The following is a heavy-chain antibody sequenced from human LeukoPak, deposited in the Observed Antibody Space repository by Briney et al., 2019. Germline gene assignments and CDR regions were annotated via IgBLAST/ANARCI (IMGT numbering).Heavy chain of an antibody. D-gene: IGHD3-16*01. J-gene: IGHJ4*02. CDR3: ARWGRAVNGLSRHTFDY. Sequence: GESLKISCKGSGYSFTNYWIAWVRQMPGKGLEWMGIIYPGDSDTRYSPSFQGQVTISADKSISTAYLQWSSLKASDTAMYYCARWGRAVNGLSRHTFDYWGQGTLVTVSS. CDR2: IYPGDSDT. V-gene: IGHV5-51*01. CDR1: GYSFTNYW.